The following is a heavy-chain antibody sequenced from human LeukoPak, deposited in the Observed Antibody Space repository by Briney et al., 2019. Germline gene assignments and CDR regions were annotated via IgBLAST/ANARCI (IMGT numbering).Heavy chain of an antibody. V-gene: IGHV3-30*18. CDR1: GFTFSSYG. Sequence: GGSLRLSCAASGFTFSSYGMHWVRQAPGKGLEWVAVISYDGSNKYYADSVKGRFTISRDNSKNTLYLQMNSLRAEDTAVYYCAKDGGYSGYASTYYFDYWGQGTLVTVSS. CDR2: ISYDGSNK. D-gene: IGHD5-12*01. CDR3: AKDGGYSGYASTYYFDY. J-gene: IGHJ4*02.